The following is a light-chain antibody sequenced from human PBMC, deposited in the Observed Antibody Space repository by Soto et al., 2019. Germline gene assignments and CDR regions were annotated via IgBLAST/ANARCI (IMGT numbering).Light chain of an antibody. CDR3: QHYGNSLWT. V-gene: IGKV3-20*01. CDR2: DAS. J-gene: IGKJ1*01. Sequence: VLTQSQCTLSLSPGSSSTLSCRASQIVRSTYLAWYQQKNGQAPRIXIYDASSRATDIPDRFSGSVYGTEFNLTISGLETEDFAVYYCQHYGNSLWTFGQGTKVDIK. CDR1: QIVRSTY.